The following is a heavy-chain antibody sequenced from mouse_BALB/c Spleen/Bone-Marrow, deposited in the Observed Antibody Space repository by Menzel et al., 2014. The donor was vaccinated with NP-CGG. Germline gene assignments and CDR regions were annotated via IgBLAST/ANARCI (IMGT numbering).Heavy chain of an antibody. V-gene: IGHV2-2*02. CDR2: IWSDGST. J-gene: IGHJ3*01. CDR3: ARRDGYLFAY. D-gene: IGHD2-3*01. CDR1: GFFLTSYG. Sequence: VHLVESGPGLVQPSQSLSIPCTVSGFFLTSYGVHWVRQSPGKGLEWLGVIWSDGSTDYNAAFISRLNISKDNSKSQIFFKMNSLQPNDTAIYFCARRDGYLFAYWGQGTLVTVSA.